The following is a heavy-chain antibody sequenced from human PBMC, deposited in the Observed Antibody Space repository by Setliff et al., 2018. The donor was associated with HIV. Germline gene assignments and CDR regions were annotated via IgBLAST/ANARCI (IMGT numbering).Heavy chain of an antibody. Sequence: SVKVSCKASGGTSNTYAMNWVRQAPGQGLGWVGQIIPVLDTTDYAQKFQGRVTITRDTSASTAYMELSSLRSEDTAVYYCARGEYRVADPWGQGTLVTVSS. D-gene: IGHD5-12*01. CDR3: ARGEYRVADP. CDR2: IIPVLDTT. J-gene: IGHJ5*02. V-gene: IGHV1-69*10. CDR1: GGTSNTYA.